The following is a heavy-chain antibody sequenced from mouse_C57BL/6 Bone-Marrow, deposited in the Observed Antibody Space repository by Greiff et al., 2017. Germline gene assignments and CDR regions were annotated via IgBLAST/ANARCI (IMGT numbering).Heavy chain of an antibody. D-gene: IGHD1-1*01. CDR1: GYAFSSSW. CDR3: ARLLRSFAY. Sequence: QVQLQQSGPELVKPGASVKISCKASGYAFSSSWMNWVKQRPGKGLEWIGRIYPGDGDTNYNGKFKGKATMTADTSSSTAYMQLSSLTSEDSAVYFCARLLRSFAYWGQGTLVTVSA. J-gene: IGHJ3*01. CDR2: IYPGDGDT. V-gene: IGHV1-82*01.